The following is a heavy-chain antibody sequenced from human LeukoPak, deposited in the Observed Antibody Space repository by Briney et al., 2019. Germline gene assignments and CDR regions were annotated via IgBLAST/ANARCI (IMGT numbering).Heavy chain of an antibody. CDR2: IYHSGST. V-gene: IGHV4-59*08. CDR1: GGSISSYY. Sequence: PSETLSLTCTVSGGSISSYYWSWIRQPPGKGLEWIGYIYHSGSTNYNPSLKSRVTISVDTSKNQFSLRLSSVTAADTAVYYCAQGLGYWGQGTLVTVSS. J-gene: IGHJ4*02. CDR3: AQGLGY.